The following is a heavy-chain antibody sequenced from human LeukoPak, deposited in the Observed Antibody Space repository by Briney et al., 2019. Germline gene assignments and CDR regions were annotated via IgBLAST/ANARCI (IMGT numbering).Heavy chain of an antibody. CDR2: INSDGSSI. V-gene: IGHV3-74*01. J-gene: IGHJ4*02. CDR3: ARANYYDSSGYPRYFDY. D-gene: IGHD3-22*01. CDR1: GFTFSSYW. Sequence: GGSLRLSCAASGFTFSSYWMHWVRQAPGKGLVWVSRINSDGSSISYADSVKGRFTISRDNAKNTLYLLMNSLRAEDTAVYYCARANYYDSSGYPRYFDYWGQGTLVTVSS.